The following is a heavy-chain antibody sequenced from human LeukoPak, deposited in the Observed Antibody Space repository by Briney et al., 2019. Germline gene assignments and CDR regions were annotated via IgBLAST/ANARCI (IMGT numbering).Heavy chain of an antibody. CDR3: AKRKTQQLVLLFDY. V-gene: IGHV3-23*01. D-gene: IGHD6-13*01. Sequence: AGSLRLSCAASGFTSSSYAMSWVHQAPGKGLEWVSAISGSGGSTYYADSVKGGFTISRDNSKNTLYLQMNSLRAEDTAVYYCAKRKTQQLVLLFDYWGQGTLVTVSS. CDR2: ISGSGGST. CDR1: GFTSSSYA. J-gene: IGHJ4*02.